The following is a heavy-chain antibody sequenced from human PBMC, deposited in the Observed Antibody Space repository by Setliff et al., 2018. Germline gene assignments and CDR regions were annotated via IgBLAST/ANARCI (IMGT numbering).Heavy chain of an antibody. CDR1: GYSISSGYY. Sequence: LSLTCTVSGYSISSGYYWGWIRQPPGKGLEWIGNMYHSGSVYYNPSLKSRVTISVDTSKNQFSLKLSSVTAADTALYYCTVYNTGSSKDHYWGQGTPVTVSS. D-gene: IGHD2-8*02. V-gene: IGHV4-38-2*02. CDR2: MYHSGSV. J-gene: IGHJ4*02. CDR3: TVYNTGSSKDHY.